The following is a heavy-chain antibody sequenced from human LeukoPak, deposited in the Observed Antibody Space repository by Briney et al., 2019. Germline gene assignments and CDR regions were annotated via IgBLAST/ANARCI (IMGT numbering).Heavy chain of an antibody. CDR2: INTDGSST. Sequence: GGSLRLSCAASGFTFSGYWMHWVGQAPGKGLVWVSHINTDGSSTNYADSVKGRFTISRDNAKNTLYLQMNSLRAEDTAVYYCAREDFWSGYSNWFDPWGQGTLVTVSS. CDR1: GFTFSGYW. J-gene: IGHJ5*02. CDR3: AREDFWSGYSNWFDP. D-gene: IGHD3-3*01. V-gene: IGHV3-74*01.